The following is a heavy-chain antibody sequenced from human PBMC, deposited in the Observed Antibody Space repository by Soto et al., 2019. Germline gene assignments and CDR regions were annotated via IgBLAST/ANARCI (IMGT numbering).Heavy chain of an antibody. Sequence: ASVKVYFKTSGYPFTGYYMHLVRQAPGQGLEWMGWINPNSGGTNYAQKFQGRVTMTRDTSISTAYMELSRLRSDDTAVYYCARAGRQQLDPNDWFDPWGQGTMVTVSS. CDR2: INPNSGGT. CDR3: ARAGRQQLDPNDWFDP. J-gene: IGHJ5*02. D-gene: IGHD6-13*01. V-gene: IGHV1-2*02. CDR1: GYPFTGYY.